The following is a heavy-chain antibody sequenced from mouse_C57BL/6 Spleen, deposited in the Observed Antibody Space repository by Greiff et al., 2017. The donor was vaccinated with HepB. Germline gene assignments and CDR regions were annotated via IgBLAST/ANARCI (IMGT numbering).Heavy chain of an antibody. CDR3: TRELGRGWFAY. Sequence: EVMLVESGGGLVQPGGSMKLSCAASGFTFSDAWMDWVRQSPEKGLEWVAEIRNKANNHATYYAESVKGRFTISRDDSKSRVYLQMNSLRAEDTGIYYCTRELGRGWFAYWGQGTLVTVSA. CDR1: GFTFSDAW. V-gene: IGHV6-6*01. D-gene: IGHD4-1*01. J-gene: IGHJ3*01. CDR2: IRNKANNHAT.